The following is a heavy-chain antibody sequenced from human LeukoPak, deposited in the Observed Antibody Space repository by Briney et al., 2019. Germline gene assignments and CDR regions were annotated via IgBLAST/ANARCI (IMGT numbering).Heavy chain of an antibody. CDR2: ISFDGSYK. Sequence: GGSLRLSCAVSGFTFQTFGMHWVRQTPGKGLEWVALISFDGSYKYYSDYGKGRFTISRDNSKNTLYLQMNSLRAEDTAVYYCAKDGGLRYFDWLWWGQGTLVTVSS. CDR1: GFTFQTFG. D-gene: IGHD3-9*01. V-gene: IGHV3-30*18. J-gene: IGHJ4*02. CDR3: AKDGGLRYFDWLW.